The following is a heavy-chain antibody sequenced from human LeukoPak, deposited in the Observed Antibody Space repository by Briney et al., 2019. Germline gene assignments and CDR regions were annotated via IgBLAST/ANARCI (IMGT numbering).Heavy chain of an antibody. CDR1: GGSISSGSYY. CDR3: ARVGDYYDSSGYYYGWAFDY. D-gene: IGHD3-22*01. Sequence: SETLSLTCTVSGGSISSGSYYWSWIRQPAGKGLEWIGRIYTSGSTNYNPSLKSRVTISVDTSKNQFSLKLSSVTAADTAVYYCARVGDYYDSSGYYYGWAFDYWGQGTLVTVSS. V-gene: IGHV4-61*02. J-gene: IGHJ4*02. CDR2: IYTSGST.